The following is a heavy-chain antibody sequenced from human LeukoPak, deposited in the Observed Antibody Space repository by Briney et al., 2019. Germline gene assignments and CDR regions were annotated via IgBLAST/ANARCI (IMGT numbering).Heavy chain of an antibody. Sequence: VSAISGSGGSTYYADSVKGRFTISRDNSKNTLYLQMNSLRAEDTAVYYCAKDRVPKTYYYYYMDVWGKGTTVTVSS. CDR3: AKDRVPKTYYYYYMDV. J-gene: IGHJ6*03. V-gene: IGHV3-23*01. CDR2: ISGSGGST. D-gene: IGHD2-2*01.